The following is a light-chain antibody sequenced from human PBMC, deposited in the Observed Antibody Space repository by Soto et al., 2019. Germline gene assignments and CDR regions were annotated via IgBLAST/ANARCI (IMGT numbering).Light chain of an antibody. J-gene: IGKJ1*01. CDR2: GAS. CDR1: QSVSLS. CDR3: QQYHIWPSWT. Sequence: ETVMKQSPVTLSVTPRDTATLSCRASQSVSLSLAWYPMRPGQPPRLLIYGASTRATDIPARFSGSGSGTDFTLTISSLQSEDFAVYFCQQYHIWPSWTFGQGTKVDI. V-gene: IGKV3-15*01.